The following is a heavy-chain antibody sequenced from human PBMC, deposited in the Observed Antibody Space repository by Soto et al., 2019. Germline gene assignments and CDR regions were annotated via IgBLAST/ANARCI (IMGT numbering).Heavy chain of an antibody. Sequence: PGGSLRLSCAASGFTFDDYAMHWVRQAPGKGLEWVSGISWNSGSIGYADPVKGRFTISRDNAKNSLYLQMNSLRAEDTALYYCAKDEVRAGGIVVVVAATAFDYWGQGTLVTVSS. V-gene: IGHV3-9*01. D-gene: IGHD2-15*01. CDR1: GFTFDDYA. CDR3: AKDEVRAGGIVVVVAATAFDY. CDR2: ISWNSGSI. J-gene: IGHJ4*02.